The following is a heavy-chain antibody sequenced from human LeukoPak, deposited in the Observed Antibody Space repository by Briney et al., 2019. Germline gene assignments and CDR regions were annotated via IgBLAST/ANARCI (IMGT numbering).Heavy chain of an antibody. D-gene: IGHD6-13*01. V-gene: IGHV3-21*01. CDR3: ASLSSSWAYYYYGMDV. CDR1: GFTFSSYS. J-gene: IGHJ6*02. Sequence: GGSLRLSCAASGFTFSSYSTNWVRQAPGKGLEWVSSISSSSSYIYYADSVKGRFTISRDNAKNSLYQQMNSLRAEDTAVYYCASLSSSWAYYYYGMDVWGQGTTVTVSS. CDR2: ISSSSSYI.